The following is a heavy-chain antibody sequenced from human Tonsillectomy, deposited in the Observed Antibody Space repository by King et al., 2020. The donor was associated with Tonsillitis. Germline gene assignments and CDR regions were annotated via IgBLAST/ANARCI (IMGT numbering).Heavy chain of an antibody. V-gene: IGHV4-38-2*02. CDR3: AGIYTTVVTLRLLVNAFDI. CDR1: GYSISSGYY. D-gene: IGHD4-23*01. J-gene: IGHJ3*02. Sequence: VQLQESGPGLVKPSETLSLTCTVSGYSISSGYYWGWIRQPPGKGLEGMGSFYHSGSTSYNPSLKSRVTISVDTSKNQFSLKLSSVTAADTAVYYCAGIYTTVVTLRLLVNAFDIWGQGTMVTVSS. CDR2: FYHSGST.